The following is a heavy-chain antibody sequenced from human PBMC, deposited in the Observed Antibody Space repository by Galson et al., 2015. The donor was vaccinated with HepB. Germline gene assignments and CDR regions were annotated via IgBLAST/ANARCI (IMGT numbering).Heavy chain of an antibody. CDR2: ISYDGSNK. CDR3: AREKVGATGMDV. V-gene: IGHV3-30-3*01. Sequence: SLRLSCAASGFTFSSYAMHWVRQAPGKGLEWVAVISYDGSNKYYADSVKGRFTISRDNSKNTLYLQMNSLRAEDTAVYYCAREKVGATGMDVWGQGTTVTVSS. J-gene: IGHJ6*02. CDR1: GFTFSSYA. D-gene: IGHD1-26*01.